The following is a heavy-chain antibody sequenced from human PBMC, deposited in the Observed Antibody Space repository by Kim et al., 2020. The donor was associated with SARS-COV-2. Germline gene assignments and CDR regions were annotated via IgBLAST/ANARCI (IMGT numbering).Heavy chain of an antibody. J-gene: IGHJ6*02. V-gene: IGHV3-30-3*01. CDR3: ARAVGGGYNYGMDV. D-gene: IGHD2-15*01. CDR2: ISYDGSNK. CDR1: GFTFSSYA. Sequence: GGSLRLSCAASGFTFSSYAMHWVRQAPGKGLEWVAVISYDGSNKYYADSVKGRFTISRDNSKNTLYLQMNSLRAEDTAVYYCARAVGGGYNYGMDVGGQGTTVTVSS.